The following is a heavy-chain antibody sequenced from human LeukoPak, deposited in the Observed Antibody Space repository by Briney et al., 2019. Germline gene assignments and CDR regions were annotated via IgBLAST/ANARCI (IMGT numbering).Heavy chain of an antibody. Sequence: GGSLRLSCAASGFTFSSYAMHWVRQAPGKGLEWVANIKQDGSEKYYVDSVKGRFTISRDNAKNSLYLQMNSLRAEDTAVYYCARLLLRYFDLWGQGTLVTVSS. CDR1: GFTFSSYA. V-gene: IGHV3-7*01. CDR3: ARLLLRYFDL. D-gene: IGHD3-9*01. J-gene: IGHJ4*02. CDR2: IKQDGSEK.